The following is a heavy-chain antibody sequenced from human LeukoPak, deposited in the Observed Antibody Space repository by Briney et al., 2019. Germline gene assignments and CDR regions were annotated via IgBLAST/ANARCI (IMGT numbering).Heavy chain of an antibody. J-gene: IGHJ4*02. CDR3: AKSGYNRFDY. CDR2: ISSSSSYI. Sequence: GGSLRLSCAASGFTFSSYSMNWVRQAPGEGLEWVSPISSSSSYIYYADSVKGRFTISRDNAKNSLYLQMNSLRAEDTAVYYCAKSGYNRFDYWGQGTLVTVSS. D-gene: IGHD5-24*01. CDR1: GFTFSSYS. V-gene: IGHV3-21*04.